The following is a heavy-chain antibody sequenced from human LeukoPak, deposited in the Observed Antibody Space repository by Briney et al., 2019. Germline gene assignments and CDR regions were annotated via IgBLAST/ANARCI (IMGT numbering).Heavy chain of an antibody. D-gene: IGHD3-10*01. J-gene: IGHJ4*02. Sequence: PGGSLRLSCTVSGFTVSSNSMSWVRQAPGKGLEWVSFIYSDNTHYSDFVKGRFTISRDNSKNTLYLQMNSLRAEDTAVYYCAREGMVRGVDYWGQGTLVTVSS. CDR3: AREGMVRGVDY. CDR2: IYSDNT. V-gene: IGHV3-53*01. CDR1: GFTVSSNS.